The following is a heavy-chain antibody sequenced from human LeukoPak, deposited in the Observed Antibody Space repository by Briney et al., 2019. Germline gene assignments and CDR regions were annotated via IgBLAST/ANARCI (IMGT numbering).Heavy chain of an antibody. Sequence: PGGSLRLSCAASGFTVSSNYMCWVRQAPGKGLEWVSVIYSGGSTYYADSVKGRFTISRDNSKNTLYLQMNSLRAEDTAVYYCARGPTYYYDSSGYYYDDYWGQGTLVTVSS. V-gene: IGHV3-53*01. CDR3: ARGPTYYYDSSGYYYDDY. D-gene: IGHD3-22*01. J-gene: IGHJ4*02. CDR1: GFTVSSNY. CDR2: IYSGGST.